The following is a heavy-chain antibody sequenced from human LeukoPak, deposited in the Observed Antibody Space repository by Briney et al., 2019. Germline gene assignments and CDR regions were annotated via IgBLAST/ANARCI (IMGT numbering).Heavy chain of an antibody. Sequence: PSETLSLTCTVSGGSISSYYWSWIRQPPGKGLEWIGYIYNSGSTNYNPSLKSRVTISVDTSKNQFSLKLSSVTAADTAVYYCATIAAAGNYYYYGMDVWGQGTTVTVAS. CDR1: GGSISSYY. J-gene: IGHJ6*02. V-gene: IGHV4-59*01. D-gene: IGHD6-13*01. CDR2: IYNSGST. CDR3: ATIAAAGNYYYYGMDV.